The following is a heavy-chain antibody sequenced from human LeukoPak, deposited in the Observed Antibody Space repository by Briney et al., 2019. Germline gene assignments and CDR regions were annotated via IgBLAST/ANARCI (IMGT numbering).Heavy chain of an antibody. D-gene: IGHD3-9*01. CDR3: ARVNYDILTGYPDKFGY. Sequence: PGGSLRLSCAASGFTFSSYSMNWVRQAPGKGLEWVSSISSSSSYIYYADSVKGRFTISRDNAKNSLYLQMNSLRAEDTAVYYCARVNYDILTGYPDKFGYWGQGTLVTVSS. V-gene: IGHV3-21*01. J-gene: IGHJ4*02. CDR2: ISSSSSYI. CDR1: GFTFSSYS.